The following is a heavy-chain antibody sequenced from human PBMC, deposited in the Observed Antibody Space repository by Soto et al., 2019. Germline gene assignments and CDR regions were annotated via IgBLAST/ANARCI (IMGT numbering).Heavy chain of an antibody. CDR3: AKALSPHYYDSSGYGMDV. CDR2: ISYDGSNK. CDR1: GFTFSSYG. D-gene: IGHD3-22*01. Sequence: QVQLVESGGGVVQPGRSLRLSCAASGFTFSSYGMHWVRQAPGKGLEWVAVISYDGSNKYYADSVKGRFTISRDNSKNTLYLQMNSLRAEDTAVYYCAKALSPHYYDSSGYGMDVWRQGTTVTVSS. J-gene: IGHJ6*02. V-gene: IGHV3-30*18.